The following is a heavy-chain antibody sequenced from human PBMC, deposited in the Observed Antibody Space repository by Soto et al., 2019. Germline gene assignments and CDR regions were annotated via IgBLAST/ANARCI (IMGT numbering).Heavy chain of an antibody. V-gene: IGHV3-23*01. D-gene: IGHD2-2*01. J-gene: IGHJ4*02. CDR3: AKTLSRGGFVDY. Sequence: EVQLLESGGGLVQPGGSLRLSCAASGFTFSNDAIAWVRQVPGKGLEWVSSISQSGDETYHADSVKGRLTISRDNSKNTLYLPMSSLTAEDTAVYYCAKTLSRGGFVDYWGQGTLVAVSS. CDR2: ISQSGDET. CDR1: GFTFSNDA.